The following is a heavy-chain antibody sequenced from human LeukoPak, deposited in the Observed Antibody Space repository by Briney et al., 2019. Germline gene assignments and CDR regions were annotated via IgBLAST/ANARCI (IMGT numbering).Heavy chain of an antibody. CDR3: ARDWGDYYDSSAYYYDS. Sequence: PSDTLSLTCTVSGASLSSYYRSWLRQPAGEGLEWIGRIYTSGSTNYNPSLKSRVTISVDKSKNQFSLKVSSVTAADTGVYYCARDWGDYYDSSAYYYDSWGQGTLVTVSS. CDR1: GASLSSYY. CDR2: IYTSGST. J-gene: IGHJ4*02. V-gene: IGHV4-4*07. D-gene: IGHD3-22*01.